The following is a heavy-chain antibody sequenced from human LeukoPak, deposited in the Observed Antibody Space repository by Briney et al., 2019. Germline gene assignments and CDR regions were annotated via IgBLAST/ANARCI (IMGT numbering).Heavy chain of an antibody. CDR3: AKDAANPVIAVAGLIDY. Sequence: GGSLRLSCAASGFTFSSYGMHWVRQAPGKGLEWVAVISYDGSNKYYADSVKGRFTIFRDNSKNTLYLQMNSLRAEDTAVYYCAKDAANPVIAVAGLIDYWGQGTLVTVSS. D-gene: IGHD6-19*01. CDR1: GFTFSSYG. V-gene: IGHV3-30*18. CDR2: ISYDGSNK. J-gene: IGHJ4*02.